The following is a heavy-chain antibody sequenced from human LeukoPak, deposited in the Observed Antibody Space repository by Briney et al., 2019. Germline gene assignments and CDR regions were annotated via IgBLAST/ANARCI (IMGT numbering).Heavy chain of an antibody. V-gene: IGHV4-31*03. CDR3: ARDFRGSVDAFDI. Sequence: SQTLSLTCTVSGGSISSGGYYWSWIRQHPGKGLEWIGYIYYSGSTYYNPSLKSRVTISVDTSKNQFSLKLSSVTAADTAVYYRARDFRGSVDAFDIWGQGTMVAVSS. CDR2: IYYSGST. J-gene: IGHJ3*02. CDR1: GGSISSGGYY.